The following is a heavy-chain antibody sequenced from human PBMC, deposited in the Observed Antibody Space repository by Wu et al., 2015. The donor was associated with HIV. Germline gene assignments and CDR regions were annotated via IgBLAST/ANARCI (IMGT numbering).Heavy chain of an antibody. CDR1: GYRFIDYH. D-gene: IGHD4/OR15-4a*01. Sequence: QVQLVQSGAEVKKPGASVKVSCKASGYRFIDYHLNWIRQAPGQGFEWVGRFNPANGVTNLAQKFQDRVRMTRNTSITTAYLELSRLTSDDTATYYCVNSGWDTDYHYDHWGQGTLVIVSS. J-gene: IGHJ4*02. CDR3: VNSGWDTDYHYDH. CDR2: FNPANGVT. V-gene: IGHV1-2*02.